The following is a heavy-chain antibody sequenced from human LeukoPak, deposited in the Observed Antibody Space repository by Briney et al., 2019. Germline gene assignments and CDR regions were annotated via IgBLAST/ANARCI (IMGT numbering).Heavy chain of an antibody. CDR1: GGTFSSYA. Sequence: SVKVSCKASGGTFSSYAISWVRQAPGQGLEWMGGIIPIFGTANYAQKFQGRVTITADESTSTAYMELSSLRSEDTAVYYCARLSPYYYDSSGYYYESDPWGQGTLVTVSS. D-gene: IGHD3-22*01. CDR3: ARLSPYYYDSSGYYYESDP. CDR2: IIPIFGTA. J-gene: IGHJ5*02. V-gene: IGHV1-69*13.